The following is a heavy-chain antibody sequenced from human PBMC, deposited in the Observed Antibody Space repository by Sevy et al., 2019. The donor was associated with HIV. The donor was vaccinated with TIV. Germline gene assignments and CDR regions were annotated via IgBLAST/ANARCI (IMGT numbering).Heavy chain of an antibody. D-gene: IGHD3-22*01. CDR1: GFTFRNYS. CDR2: ISDRNNYI. Sequence: GGSLRLSCATSGFTFRNYSMNWVRQAPGKGLESVSTISDRNNYIFYADSVKGRFTISRDNAMKSVFLQMNSLRADDTAVYYCASNYDSSGYRFDYWGQGILVTVSS. CDR3: ASNYDSSGYRFDY. J-gene: IGHJ4*02. V-gene: IGHV3-21*01.